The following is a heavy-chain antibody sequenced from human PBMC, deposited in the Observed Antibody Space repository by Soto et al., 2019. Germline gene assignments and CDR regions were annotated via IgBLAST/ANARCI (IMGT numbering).Heavy chain of an antibody. CDR2: ISSSAYT. CDR3: ARNFDSGGYYSDY. D-gene: IGHD3-22*01. CDR1: GLPFSDYY. V-gene: IGHV3-11*06. J-gene: IGHJ4*02. Sequence: GGSLRLSCAASGLPFSDYYMSWIRQAPGEGLEWISYISSSAYTIYADSVKGRFTISRDNAKNSLFLQMTSLRVEDTAVYYCARNFDSGGYYSDYWGQGTLVTVSS.